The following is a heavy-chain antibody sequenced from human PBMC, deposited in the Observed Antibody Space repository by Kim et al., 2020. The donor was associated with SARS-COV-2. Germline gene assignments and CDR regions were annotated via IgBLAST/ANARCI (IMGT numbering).Heavy chain of an antibody. J-gene: IGHJ3*02. V-gene: IGHV1-69*06. D-gene: IGHD3-10*01. CDR3: VTFRRGFGNSRNPPI. Sequence: SVKVSCKTSGDIFSSRAFSWVRQAPGQGLEWMGGINPSFGTTNYAQNLQGRVSITADKSTNTIYVDLSSLRSEDTAFYYCVTFRRGFGNSRNPPIWGQGTMVIVS. CDR2: INPSFGTT. CDR1: GDIFSSRA.